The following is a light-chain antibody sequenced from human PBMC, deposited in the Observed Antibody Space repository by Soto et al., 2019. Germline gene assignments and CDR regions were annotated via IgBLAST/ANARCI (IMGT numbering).Light chain of an antibody. CDR3: QQRSNWL. J-gene: IGKJ3*01. V-gene: IGKV3-11*01. CDR1: QDVSRY. Sequence: ESVLTQAPATPSFSPGERATPSCRASQDVSRYLAWYQQKPGQSPRLLIYDASNRATGVPARFSGSGSGTDFTLTISSLEPEDFAVYYCQQRSNWLFGPGTKVDIK. CDR2: DAS.